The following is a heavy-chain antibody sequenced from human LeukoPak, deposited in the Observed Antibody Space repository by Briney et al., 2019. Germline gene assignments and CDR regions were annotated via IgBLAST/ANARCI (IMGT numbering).Heavy chain of an antibody. D-gene: IGHD3-22*01. CDR2: LSGSGAST. Sequence: GGSLRLSCTASGFTFSGYAMSWVRQAPGKGLDWVSGLSGSGASTYYADSVKGRFTISRDNSKTTLYLQMSSLRAEDTAVYYCARDVGVYDSSGYYYFDYWGQGTLVTVSS. CDR1: GFTFSGYA. CDR3: ARDVGVYDSSGYYYFDY. J-gene: IGHJ4*02. V-gene: IGHV3-23*01.